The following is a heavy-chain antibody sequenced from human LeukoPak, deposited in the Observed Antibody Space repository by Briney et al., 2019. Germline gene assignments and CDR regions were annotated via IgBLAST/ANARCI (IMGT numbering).Heavy chain of an antibody. D-gene: IGHD6-19*01. CDR2: ISSNGGST. CDR1: GFTFSSYA. CDR3: ARAMAVALPGEFDP. V-gene: IGHV3-64*01. J-gene: IGHJ5*02. Sequence: PGGSLRLSCAASGFTFSSYAMHWVRQAPGKGLEYVSAISSNGGSTYYANSVKGRFTISRDNSKHTLYLQMGSLRAEDMAVYYCARAMAVALPGEFDPWGQGTLVTVSS.